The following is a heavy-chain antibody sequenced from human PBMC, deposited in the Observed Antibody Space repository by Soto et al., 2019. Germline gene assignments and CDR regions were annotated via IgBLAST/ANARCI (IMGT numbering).Heavy chain of an antibody. D-gene: IGHD1-1*01. CDR1: GFTFDTYS. J-gene: IGHJ6*02. Sequence: QVHLVESGGGVVQPGKSLRLSCVASGFTFDTYSIHWVRQAPGKGLQWVALISYEGSNTYYADSVRGRFTISRDNSKNALYLQMNTLRPEDTGVYYCARVTPGNNLYYFSGLDFWGQGTSVTVSS. V-gene: IGHV3-30-3*01. CDR2: ISYEGSNT. CDR3: ARVTPGNNLYYFSGLDF.